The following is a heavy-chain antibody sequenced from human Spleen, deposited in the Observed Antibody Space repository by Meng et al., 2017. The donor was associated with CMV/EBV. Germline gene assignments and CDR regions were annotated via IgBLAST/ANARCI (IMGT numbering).Heavy chain of an antibody. D-gene: IGHD3-3*01. CDR2: ISYDGSNK. CDR3: ARSILRFLEWGYGMDV. CDR1: GFTFSSYA. Sequence: GESLKISCAASGFTFSSYAMSWVRQAPGKGLEWVAVISYDGSNKYYADSVKGRFTISRDNSKNTLYLQMNSLRAEDTAVYYCARSILRFLEWGYGMDVWGQGTTVTVSS. J-gene: IGHJ6*02. V-gene: IGHV3-30*04.